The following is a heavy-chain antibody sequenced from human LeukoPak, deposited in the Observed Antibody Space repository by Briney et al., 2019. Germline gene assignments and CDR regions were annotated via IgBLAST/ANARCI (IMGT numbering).Heavy chain of an antibody. CDR2: INPNSGGT. J-gene: IGHJ6*03. CDR1: GYTFTGYY. D-gene: IGHD3-3*01. CDR3: ARAITIFGVVINYYYYYMDV. V-gene: IGHV1-2*02. Sequence: GASVKVSCKASGYTFTGYYMHWVRQAPGQGLEWMGWINPNSGGTNYAQKFQGRVTMTRDTSISTANMELSRLRSDDTAVYYCARAITIFGVVINYYYYYMDVWGKGTTVTDPS.